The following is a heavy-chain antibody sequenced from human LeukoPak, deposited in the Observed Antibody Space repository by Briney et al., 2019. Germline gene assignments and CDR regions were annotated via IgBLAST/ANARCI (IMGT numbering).Heavy chain of an antibody. V-gene: IGHV5-51*01. CDR1: GYSFTSYW. D-gene: IGHD3-22*01. J-gene: IGHJ4*02. CDR2: IYPGDSDT. Sequence: GESLKISCKGSGYSFTSYWIGWVRQMPGKGLEWMGIIYPGDSDTRYSPSFQGQVTISADKSIITAYLQWSSLKASDTAMYYCARLLGTYYYDSSGYFADYWGQGTLVTVSS. CDR3: ARLLGTYYYDSSGYFADY.